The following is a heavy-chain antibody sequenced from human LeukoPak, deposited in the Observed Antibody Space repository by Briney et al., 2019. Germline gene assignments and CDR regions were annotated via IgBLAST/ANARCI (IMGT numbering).Heavy chain of an antibody. CDR1: GFNLSTYW. J-gene: IGHJ4*02. D-gene: IGHD3-16*01. Sequence: GGSLGLSCEGSGFNLSTYWMSWVRQAPGKGLEWVANIKQDGTEKYYVDSVKGRFTISRDNAKNSLYLQMNTLRGEDTAVYYCTRGGGGRYFDYWGQGALVSVSS. CDR3: TRGGGGRYFDY. CDR2: IKQDGTEK. V-gene: IGHV3-7*04.